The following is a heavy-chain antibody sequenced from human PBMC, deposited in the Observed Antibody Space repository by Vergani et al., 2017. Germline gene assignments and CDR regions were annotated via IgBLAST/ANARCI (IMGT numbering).Heavy chain of an antibody. Sequence: QVQLVESGGGVVQPGGSLRLSCAASGFTFSSYGMHWVRQAPGKGLEWVAFIRYDGSNKYYADSVKGRFTISRDNAKNSLYLQMNSLRAEDTAVYYCARDPNYYDSSGYYYYYYGMDVWGQGTTVTVSS. CDR3: ARDPNYYDSSGYYYYYYGMDV. CDR2: IRYDGSNK. J-gene: IGHJ6*02. D-gene: IGHD3-22*01. V-gene: IGHV3-30*02. CDR1: GFTFSSYG.